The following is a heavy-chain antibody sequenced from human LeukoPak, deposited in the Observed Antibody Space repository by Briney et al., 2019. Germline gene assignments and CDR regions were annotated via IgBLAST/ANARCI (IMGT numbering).Heavy chain of an antibody. CDR3: ARDVGIAARPAVNWFDP. D-gene: IGHD6-6*01. J-gene: IGHJ5*02. Sequence: SETLSLTCTVSGGSISSYYWSWIRQPAGKGLEWIGRIYTSGSTNYNPSLKSRVTMSVDTSKNQFSLKLSSVTAADTAVYYCARDVGIAARPAVNWFDPWGQGTLVTVSS. V-gene: IGHV4-4*07. CDR1: GGSISSYY. CDR2: IYTSGST.